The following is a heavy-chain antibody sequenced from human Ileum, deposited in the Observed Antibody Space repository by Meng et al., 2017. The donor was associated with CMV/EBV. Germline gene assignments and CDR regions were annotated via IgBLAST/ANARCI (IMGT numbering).Heavy chain of an antibody. CDR3: ARDEAIAAPLDY. V-gene: IGHV4-31*03. CDR1: GGSISSGGYY. Sequence: QVQLQESGSGLVKPSQTLSLTCTVSGGSISSGGYYWNWIRQRPGKGLEWIGYIIYSGSTYYNPSLKSRLSISLDTSKNQFSLKLTSVTAADTAVYYCARDEAIAAPLDYWGQGILVTVSS. J-gene: IGHJ4*02. CDR2: IIYSGST. D-gene: IGHD6-13*01.